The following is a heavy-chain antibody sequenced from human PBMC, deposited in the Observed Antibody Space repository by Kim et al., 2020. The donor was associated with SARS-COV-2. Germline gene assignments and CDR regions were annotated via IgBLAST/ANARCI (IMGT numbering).Heavy chain of an antibody. Sequence: GGSLRLSCAASGFTFDDYAMHWVRQAPGKGLEWVSGISWNSGSIGYADSVKGRFTISRDNTKNSLYLQMNSLRAEDTALYYCAKDGSGSYLEYYFDYWGQGTLVTVSS. J-gene: IGHJ4*02. CDR3: AKDGSGSYLEYYFDY. CDR2: ISWNSGSI. CDR1: GFTFDDYA. D-gene: IGHD1-26*01. V-gene: IGHV3-9*01.